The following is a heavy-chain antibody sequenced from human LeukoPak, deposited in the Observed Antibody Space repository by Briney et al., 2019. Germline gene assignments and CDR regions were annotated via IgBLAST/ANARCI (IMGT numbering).Heavy chain of an antibody. Sequence: SETLSLTCTVSGGSLSNYYWSWIRQPPGKGLEWIGYIYHSGSTYYNPSLKSRVTISVDRSKNQFSLKLSSVTAADTAVYYCASSRLDSDYWGQGTLVTVSS. CDR3: ASSRLDSDY. CDR2: IYHSGST. J-gene: IGHJ4*02. V-gene: IGHV4-59*12. CDR1: GGSLSNYY. D-gene: IGHD3-22*01.